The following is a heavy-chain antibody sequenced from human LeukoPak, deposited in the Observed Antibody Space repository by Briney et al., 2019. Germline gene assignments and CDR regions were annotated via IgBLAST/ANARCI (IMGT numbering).Heavy chain of an antibody. V-gene: IGHV4-4*09. Sequence: PSETLSLTCTVSGGSTSSYYWSWIRQPPGKGLEWIGYIYTSGSTNYNPSLKSRVTISVDTSKNQFSLKLSSVTAADTAVYYCARLNYYDSSGYCGAFDIWGQGTWSPSLQ. J-gene: IGHJ3*02. CDR1: GGSTSSYY. CDR3: ARLNYYDSSGYCGAFDI. D-gene: IGHD3-22*01. CDR2: IYTSGST.